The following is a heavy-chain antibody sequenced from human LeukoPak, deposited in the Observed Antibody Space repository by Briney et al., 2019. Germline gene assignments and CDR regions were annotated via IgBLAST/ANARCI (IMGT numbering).Heavy chain of an antibody. V-gene: IGHV3-48*03. Sequence: GGSLRLSCAASGFTFSSYEMNWVRQAPGKGLEWVSYISSSGSTIYYADSVKGRSTISRDNAKNSLYLQMNSLRAEDTAVYYCARDPYYYGSGSYPPDYWGQGTLVTVSS. CDR1: GFTFSSYE. CDR2: ISSSGSTI. J-gene: IGHJ4*02. D-gene: IGHD3-10*01. CDR3: ARDPYYYGSGSYPPDY.